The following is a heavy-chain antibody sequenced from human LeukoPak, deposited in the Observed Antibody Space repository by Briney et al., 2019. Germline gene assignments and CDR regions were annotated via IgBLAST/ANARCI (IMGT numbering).Heavy chain of an antibody. Sequence: PGGSLRLSCAASGFTFSSYSMNWVRQAPGKGLEWVSSISSSSSYIYYADSVKGRFTISRDNAKNSLYLQMNSLRAEDTAVYYCARGWAYYYDSSGYYPSYYFDYWGQGTLVTVSS. CDR2: ISSSSSYI. D-gene: IGHD3-22*01. CDR1: GFTFSSYS. J-gene: IGHJ4*02. CDR3: ARGWAYYYDSSGYYPSYYFDY. V-gene: IGHV3-21*01.